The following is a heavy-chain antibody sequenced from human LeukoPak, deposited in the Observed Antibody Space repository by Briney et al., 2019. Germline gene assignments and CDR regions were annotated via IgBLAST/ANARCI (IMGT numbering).Heavy chain of an antibody. Sequence: GGSLRLSCAASGFTFDDCGMSWVRQAPGKGLEWVANIKHDGSEKYYVDSVKGRFTISRDNAKNSLYLQMNSLRAEDTAVYYCARVGYFAGYYWGQGTLVTVSS. CDR3: ARVGYFAGYY. D-gene: IGHD3-9*01. CDR1: GFTFDDCG. CDR2: IKHDGSEK. V-gene: IGHV3-7*04. J-gene: IGHJ4*02.